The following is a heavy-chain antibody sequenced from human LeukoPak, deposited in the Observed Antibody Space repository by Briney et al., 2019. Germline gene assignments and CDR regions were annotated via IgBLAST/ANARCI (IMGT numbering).Heavy chain of an antibody. Sequence: FXXXXXAMXWVRQAPGXXLXWVSAITGSGSNTYXADSVKGRFTISRDXSKNXLYLQMNSMRADDTAVYYCXXXXXXEXXXXYWGXGXLXTVSS. CDR3: XXXXXXEXXXXY. CDR1: FXXXXXA. J-gene: IGHJ4*02. CDR2: ITGSGSNT. V-gene: IGHV3-23*01.